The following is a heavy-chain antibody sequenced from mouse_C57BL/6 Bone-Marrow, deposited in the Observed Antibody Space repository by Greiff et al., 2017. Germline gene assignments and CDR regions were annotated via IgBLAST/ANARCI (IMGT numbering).Heavy chain of an antibody. J-gene: IGHJ1*03. Sequence: VQLQQPGAELVKPGASVKMSCKASGYTFTSYWITWVKQRHGQGLEWIGDIYPGSGSTNYNEKFKSKATLTVDTSSSTAYMQLSSLTSEDSAVYYCARPYDSNYCYIEVWGTGTTVTVSS. D-gene: IGHD2-5*01. V-gene: IGHV1-55*01. CDR2: IYPGSGST. CDR3: ARPYDSNYCYIEV. CDR1: GYTFTSYW.